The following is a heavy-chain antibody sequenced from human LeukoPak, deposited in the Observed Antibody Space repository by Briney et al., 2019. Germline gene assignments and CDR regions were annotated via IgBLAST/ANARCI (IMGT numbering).Heavy chain of an antibody. CDR1: GGSISSYY. Sequence: SETLSLTCTVSGGSISSYYWSWIRQPPGKGLEWIGYIYYSGSTNYNPSLKSRVTISVDTSKNQFSLKLSSVTAVDTAVYYCARDPYSSSSFDIWGQGTMVTVSS. D-gene: IGHD6-6*01. CDR3: ARDPYSSSSFDI. V-gene: IGHV4-59*01. CDR2: IYYSGST. J-gene: IGHJ3*02.